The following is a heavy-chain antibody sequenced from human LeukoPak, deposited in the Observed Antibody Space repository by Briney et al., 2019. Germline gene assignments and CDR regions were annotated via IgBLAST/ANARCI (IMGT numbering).Heavy chain of an antibody. CDR3: AKGLRLGELSSGFDY. V-gene: IGHV3-23*01. D-gene: IGHD3-16*02. Sequence: GGSLRLSCGASGFTFSNYAMNWVRQAPGKGLEWVSGISNNGGSAYYADSVKGRFTISRDNSRNTLYLQMNSLRAEDTAVYYCAKGLRLGELSSGFDYWGQGTLVTVSS. CDR1: GFTFSNYA. CDR2: ISNNGGSA. J-gene: IGHJ4*02.